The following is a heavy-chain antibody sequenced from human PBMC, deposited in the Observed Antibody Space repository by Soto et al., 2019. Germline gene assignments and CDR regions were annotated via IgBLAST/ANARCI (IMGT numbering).Heavy chain of an antibody. Sequence: GGSMRLSCAASGFTFSSYDMHLVRQATGKVQKWVSAIGTAGDTYYPGSVKGRFTISRENAKNSLYLQMNSLRAGDTAVYYCARGDPGYCSGGSCYYYYYYMDVWGKGTTVTVSS. CDR3: ARGDPGYCSGGSCYYYYYYMDV. V-gene: IGHV3-13*01. CDR2: IGTAGDT. D-gene: IGHD2-15*01. CDR1: GFTFSSYD. J-gene: IGHJ6*03.